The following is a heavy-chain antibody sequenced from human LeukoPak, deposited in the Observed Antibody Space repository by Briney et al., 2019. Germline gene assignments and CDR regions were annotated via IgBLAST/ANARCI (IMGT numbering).Heavy chain of an antibody. CDR3: ARGGYYYDSSGSYYFDY. CDR2: IYPGDSDT. J-gene: IGHJ4*02. D-gene: IGHD3-22*01. CDR1: GYSFTSYW. Sequence: GESLKISCKDSGYSFTSYWIGWVRQMPGKGLEWMAIIYPGDSDTRYSPSFQGQVTISADKSISTAYLQWSSLKASDTAMYHCARGGYYYDSSGSYYFDYWGQGTLVTVSS. V-gene: IGHV5-51*01.